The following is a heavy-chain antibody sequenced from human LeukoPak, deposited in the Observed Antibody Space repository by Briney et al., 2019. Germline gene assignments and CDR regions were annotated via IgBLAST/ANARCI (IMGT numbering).Heavy chain of an antibody. CDR1: GFTFDDYA. J-gene: IGHJ4*02. CDR2: ISWNSGSI. D-gene: IGHD6-19*01. V-gene: IGHV3-9*01. Sequence: PGGSLRLSCAASGFTFDDYAMHWVRQAPGKGLEWVSGISWNSGSIGYADSVKGRFTISRDNAKNSLYLQMNSLRAEDTALYYCAKGGRSGWSEKYYLDSWGQGALVTVSS. CDR3: AKGGRSGWSEKYYLDS.